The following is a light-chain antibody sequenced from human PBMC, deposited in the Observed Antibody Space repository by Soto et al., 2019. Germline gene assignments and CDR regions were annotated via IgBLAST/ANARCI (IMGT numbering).Light chain of an antibody. CDR2: LNSDGSH. J-gene: IGLJ2*01. V-gene: IGLV4-69*01. Sequence: QSVLTQSPSASASLGASVKLTCTLRSGHSNYAIAWHQQQPEKGPRYLMKLNSDGSHSKGDGIPDRFSGSSSGAERYLTISSLQSDDEADYYCQTWGTGLYVVFGGGTKLTVL. CDR1: SGHSNYA. CDR3: QTWGTGLYVV.